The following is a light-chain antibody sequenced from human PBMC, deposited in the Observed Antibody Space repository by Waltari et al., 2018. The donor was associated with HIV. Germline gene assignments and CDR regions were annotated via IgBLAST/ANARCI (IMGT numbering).Light chain of an antibody. CDR3: ATWDDSLSVVV. CDR2: RNN. J-gene: IGLJ2*01. CDR1: SSNIGSNY. Sequence: QSVLTQPPSASGTPGQRVTISCSGSSSNIGSNYVYWYQQLPGTAPKLLICRNNQRPSGVHDRVSGSKSGTSASLAISGLRSEGEADYYCATWDDSLSVVVFGGGTKLTVL. V-gene: IGLV1-47*01.